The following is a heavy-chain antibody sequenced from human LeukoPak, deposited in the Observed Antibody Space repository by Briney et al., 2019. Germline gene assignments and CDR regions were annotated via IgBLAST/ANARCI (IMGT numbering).Heavy chain of an antibody. CDR2: IYYSGST. V-gene: IGHV4-31*03. Sequence: SQTLSLTCTVSGGSISSGGYYWSWIRQHPGKGLEWIGYIYYSGSTYYNPSLKSRVTISVDTSKNQFSLKLSSVTAADTAVYYCARVVRGVTTPRYFDYWGQGTLVTVSS. D-gene: IGHD3-10*01. CDR3: ARVVRGVTTPRYFDY. J-gene: IGHJ4*02. CDR1: GGSISSGGYY.